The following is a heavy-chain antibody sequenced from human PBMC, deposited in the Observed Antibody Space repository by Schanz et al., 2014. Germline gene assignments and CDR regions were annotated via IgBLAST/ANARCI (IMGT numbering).Heavy chain of an antibody. CDR3: ARDRGYCSGGSCLTVDY. CDR1: GFDFNSYS. J-gene: IGHJ4*02. D-gene: IGHD2-15*01. Sequence: EVRLVESGGGLVQPGGSIRLSCEASGFDFNSYSMNWVRQVPGKGLEWLSYIATSSSTRHYADSVKGRVTISRDNSKNTLYLQMNTLRAEDTAVYYCARDRGYCSGGSCLTVDYGGQGTLVTVSS. CDR2: IATSSSTR. V-gene: IGHV3-48*01.